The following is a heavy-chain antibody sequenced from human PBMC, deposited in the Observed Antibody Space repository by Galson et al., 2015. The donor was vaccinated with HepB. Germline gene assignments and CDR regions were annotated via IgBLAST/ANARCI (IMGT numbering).Heavy chain of an antibody. CDR1: GSTFDDYA. V-gene: IGHV3-9*01. CDR2: ISWNSVSI. Sequence: SLRLSCAASGSTFDDYAMHWVRQAPGKGLEWVSGISWNSVSIGYADSVKGRFTISRDNAKNSLYLQMNSLRAEDTALYYCVKDGFYGSGSYYDCWGQGTLVIVSS. D-gene: IGHD3-10*01. J-gene: IGHJ4*02. CDR3: VKDGFYGSGSYYDC.